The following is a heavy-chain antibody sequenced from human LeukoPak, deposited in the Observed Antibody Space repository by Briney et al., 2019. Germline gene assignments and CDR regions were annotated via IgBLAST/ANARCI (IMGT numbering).Heavy chain of an antibody. D-gene: IGHD3-16*01. V-gene: IGHV1-2*02. Sequence: ASVKVSCKASGYTFTGFYLHWVRQAPGQGLEWLGWINPNSGDTNYAQNLQGRVTLTRDTSISTAYMELSSLRSDDTALYYCAKDRGPQWWGSFDYWGQGSLVTVSS. CDR3: AKDRGPQWWGSFDY. J-gene: IGHJ4*02. CDR2: INPNSGDT. CDR1: GYTFTGFY.